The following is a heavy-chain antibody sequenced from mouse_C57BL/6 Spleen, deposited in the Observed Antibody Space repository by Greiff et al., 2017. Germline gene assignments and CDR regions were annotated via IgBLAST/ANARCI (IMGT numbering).Heavy chain of an antibody. J-gene: IGHJ4*01. CDR1: GFSFTSYG. CDR3: ATHITTVVAKFYAMDY. D-gene: IGHD1-1*01. Sequence: QVTLKESGPGLVAPSQSLSITCTVSGFSFTSYGVSWVRQPPGKGLEWLGVIWGDGSTNYHSALISRLSISKDNSKSQVFLKLNSLQTDDTATYYCATHITTVVAKFYAMDYWGQGTSVTVSS. V-gene: IGHV2-3*01. CDR2: IWGDGST.